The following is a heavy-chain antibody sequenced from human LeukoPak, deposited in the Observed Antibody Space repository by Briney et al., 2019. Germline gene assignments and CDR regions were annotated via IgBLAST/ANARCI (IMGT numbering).Heavy chain of an antibody. CDR2: INHSGST. J-gene: IGHJ6*02. Sequence: SETLSLTCAVYGGSFSGYYWSWIRQPPGKGLEWIREINHSGSTNYNPSLKSRVTISVDTSKNQFSLKLSSVTAADTAVYYCARQRTYYDFWSGDYYYYGMDVWGQGTTVTVSS. V-gene: IGHV4-34*01. D-gene: IGHD3-3*01. CDR3: ARQRTYYDFWSGDYYYYGMDV. CDR1: GGSFSGYY.